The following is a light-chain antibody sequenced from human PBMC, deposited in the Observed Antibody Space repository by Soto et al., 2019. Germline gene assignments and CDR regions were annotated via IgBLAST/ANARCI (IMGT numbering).Light chain of an antibody. J-gene: IGKJ1*01. CDR2: KAS. CDR3: QQSYSSSWT. CDR1: QTISSW. Sequence: DIQMTQSPSTLSGSVGERVTSTCRASQTISSWLAWYQQKPGKAPKLLIYKASTLKSGVPSRFSGSGSGTDFNLTISSLQREDFATYYCQQSYSSSWTFGQGTKV. V-gene: IGKV1-5*03.